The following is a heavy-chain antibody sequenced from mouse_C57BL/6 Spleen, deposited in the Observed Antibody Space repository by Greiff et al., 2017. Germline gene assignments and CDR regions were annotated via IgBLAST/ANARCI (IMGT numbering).Heavy chain of an antibody. CDR3: ATFYYYYAMDY. Sequence: VQLQQSGPELVQPGASVKISCKASGYTFTDYYMNWVKQSHGKSLEWIGDINPNNGGNSYNQKFKGKATLTVDTSSSTAYIELRILTSEDSAVYYCATFYYYYAMDYWGQGTSVTLSS. D-gene: IGHD2-3*01. V-gene: IGHV1-26*01. CDR2: INPNNGGN. CDR1: GYTFTDYY. J-gene: IGHJ4*01.